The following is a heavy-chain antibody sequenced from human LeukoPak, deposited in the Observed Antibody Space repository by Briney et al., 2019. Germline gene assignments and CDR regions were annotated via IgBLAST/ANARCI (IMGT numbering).Heavy chain of an antibody. J-gene: IGHJ4*02. CDR3: ATRNPNSSSWTLFDY. D-gene: IGHD6-13*01. Sequence: ASVKVSCKVSGYTLSELSLHWVRQAPGKGLEWMGGFDSEDGKTIYAQEFQTRVTMTEDTSTDTAYMELSRLRSEDTAVYYCATRNPNSSSWTLFDYWGQGTLVTVSS. CDR2: FDSEDGKT. CDR1: GYTLSELS. V-gene: IGHV1-24*01.